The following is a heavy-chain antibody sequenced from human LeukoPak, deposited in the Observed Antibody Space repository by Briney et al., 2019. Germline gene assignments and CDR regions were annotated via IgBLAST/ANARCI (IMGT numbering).Heavy chain of an antibody. J-gene: IGHJ4*02. CDR1: GFTVDSNY. CDR2: IYTGGNT. D-gene: IGHD2-15*01. CDR3: AREDGYCSGGNCYSYFDS. Sequence: PGGSLRLSCAASGFTVDSNYLSWVRQAPGKGLEWVSTIYTGGNTYYAASVKGRFTISRDFSKNTVFLHMNSLRAEDTAMYYCAREDGYCSGGNCYSYFDSWGQGTLVTVSA. V-gene: IGHV3-53*01.